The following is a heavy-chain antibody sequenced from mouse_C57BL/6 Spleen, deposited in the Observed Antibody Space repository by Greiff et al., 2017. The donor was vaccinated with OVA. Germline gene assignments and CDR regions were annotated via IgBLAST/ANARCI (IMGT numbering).Heavy chain of an antibody. CDR2: IYPGDGDT. CDR3: AKGDYYGSAWFAY. D-gene: IGHD1-1*01. J-gene: IGHJ3*01. V-gene: IGHV1-80*01. CDR1: GYAFSSYW. Sequence: VQGVESGAELVKPGASVKISCKASGYAFSSYWMNWVKQRPGKGLEWIGQIYPGDGDTNYNGKFKGKATLTADKSSSTAYMQLSSLTSEDAAVYFCAKGDYYGSAWFAYWGQGTLVTVSA.